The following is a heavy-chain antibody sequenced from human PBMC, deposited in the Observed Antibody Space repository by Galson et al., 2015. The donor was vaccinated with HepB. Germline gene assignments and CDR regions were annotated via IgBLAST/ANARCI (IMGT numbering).Heavy chain of an antibody. CDR2: IIPIFGTA. CDR1: GYAFFTYS. Sequence: SVKVSCKASGYAFFTYSITWVRQAPGQGLEWMGGIIPIFGTANYAQKFQGRVTITADESTSTAYMELSSLRSEDTAVYYCARDRRFLEWPNWFDPWGQGTLVTVTS. D-gene: IGHD3-3*01. J-gene: IGHJ5*02. V-gene: IGHV1-69*13. CDR3: ARDRRFLEWPNWFDP.